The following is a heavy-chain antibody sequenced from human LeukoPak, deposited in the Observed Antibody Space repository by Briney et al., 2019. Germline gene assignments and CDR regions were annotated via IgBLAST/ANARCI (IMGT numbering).Heavy chain of an antibody. J-gene: IGHJ4*02. D-gene: IGHD3-16*01. Sequence: ASVKVSCKAPGYTFTNYAMNWVRQAPGQGLEWMGWINTNTGNPTYAQGFTRRFVFSLDTSVSTAYLQISSLKAEDTAVYYCASSPSYARYYFDYWGQGTLVTVSS. CDR3: ASSPSYARYYFDY. CDR2: INTNTGNP. CDR1: GYTFTNYA. V-gene: IGHV7-4-1*02.